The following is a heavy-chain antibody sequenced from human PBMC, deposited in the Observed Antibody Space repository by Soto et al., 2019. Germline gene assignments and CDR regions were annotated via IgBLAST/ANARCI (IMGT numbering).Heavy chain of an antibody. J-gene: IGHJ4*02. CDR3: TRDLVEYCSSTSCYYGY. V-gene: IGHV1-69*08. Sequence: QVQLVQSGAEVKKPGSSVKVSCKASGGTFSSYTISWVRQAPGQGLEWMGRIIPILGIANYAQKFQGRVTINADKSTSTAYMELSSLRSEDTAVYYCTRDLVEYCSSTSCYYGYWGQGPLVTVSS. CDR1: GGTFSSYT. D-gene: IGHD2-2*01. CDR2: IIPILGIA.